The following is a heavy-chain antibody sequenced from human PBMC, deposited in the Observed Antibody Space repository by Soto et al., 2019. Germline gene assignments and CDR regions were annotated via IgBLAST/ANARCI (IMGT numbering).Heavy chain of an antibody. Sequence: QITLKESGPTLVKPTQTLTLTCIFSGFALSTSGVGVGWIRQPPGKALECLELIYWNYDKRYSPSLKSRLTITKDTSKNQVVLTMTNMDPVDPATYYCAHCIAARPELRYFDLWGRGTLVTVSS. D-gene: IGHD6-6*01. V-gene: IGHV2-5*01. J-gene: IGHJ2*01. CDR3: AHCIAARPELRYFDL. CDR2: IYWNYDK. CDR1: GFALSTSGVG.